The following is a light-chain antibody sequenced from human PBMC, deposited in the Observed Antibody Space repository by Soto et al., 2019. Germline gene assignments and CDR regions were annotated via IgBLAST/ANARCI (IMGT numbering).Light chain of an antibody. CDR1: SNDVGGHNY. Sequence: QSALTQPASVSGSPGQSITISCTGTSNDVGGHNYVSWFQQHPGKVPKLMIYEVTNRPSGVSNRFSGSKSGYTASLTISGLQAEDEADYYCCSYAGSSTWVFGGGTKVTVL. CDR3: CSYAGSSTWV. CDR2: EVT. V-gene: IGLV2-14*01. J-gene: IGLJ3*02.